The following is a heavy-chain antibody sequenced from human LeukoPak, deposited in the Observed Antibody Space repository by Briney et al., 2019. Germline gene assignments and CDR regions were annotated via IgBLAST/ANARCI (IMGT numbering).Heavy chain of an antibody. CDR1: GGSVSDYY. D-gene: IGHD4-17*01. CDR3: ARHSYGDVYYLDF. CDR2: FYSGSS. V-gene: IGHV4-59*08. Sequence: SETLSLTCSVSGGSVSDYYWSWIRQSPGKGLEWIGYFYSGSSRFNPSLKCRVAISVDTSNNQFSLKLTSVTAADTAVYYCARHSYGDVYYLDFWGQGTLVTVSS. J-gene: IGHJ4*02.